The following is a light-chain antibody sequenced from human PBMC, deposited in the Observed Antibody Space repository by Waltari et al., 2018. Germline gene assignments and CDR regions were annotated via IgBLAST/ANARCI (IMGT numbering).Light chain of an antibody. Sequence: EIVLTQSPGTLSLSPGESATLSCRASQSVSSSYLAWYQQKPGQAPRLLISGASSRATGIPDRFSGSGSGTDFTLTISRLEPEDFAVYYCQQYGSSPYTFGQGTKLEIK. CDR1: QSVSSSY. CDR2: GAS. J-gene: IGKJ2*01. V-gene: IGKV3-20*01. CDR3: QQYGSSPYT.